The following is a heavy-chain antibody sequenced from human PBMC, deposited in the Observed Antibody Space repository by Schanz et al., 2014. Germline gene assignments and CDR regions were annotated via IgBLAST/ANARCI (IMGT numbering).Heavy chain of an antibody. CDR1: GFTFSSYG. CDR3: ARDDGDSRGYGSGYCLGDCMDV. J-gene: IGHJ6*02. D-gene: IGHD3-10*01. Sequence: VQLVESGGGVVQPGRSLRLSCAASGFTFSSYGMHWVRQAPGKGLEWVSDISSGSSYANYADSVKGRFTISRDNAKNSLYLQMNSLRAEDTAVYYCARDDGDSRGYGSGYCLGDCMDVWGQGTTVTVSS. V-gene: IGHV3-21*05. CDR2: ISSGSSYA.